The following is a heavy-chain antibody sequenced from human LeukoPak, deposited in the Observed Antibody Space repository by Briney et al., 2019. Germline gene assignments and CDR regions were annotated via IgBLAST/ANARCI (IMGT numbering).Heavy chain of an antibody. CDR2: ISAYNGNT. CDR1: GYTFTSYG. V-gene: IGHV1-18*01. Sequence: ASVKVSCKASGYTFTSYGISWVRQAPGQGLEWMGWISAYNGNTNYAQKLQGRVTMTTDTSTSTAYMELRSLRSDDTAVYYCARDGSGSGSYFPYYYYYGMDVWGQGTTVTVSS. D-gene: IGHD3-10*01. J-gene: IGHJ6*02. CDR3: ARDGSGSGSYFPYYYYYGMDV.